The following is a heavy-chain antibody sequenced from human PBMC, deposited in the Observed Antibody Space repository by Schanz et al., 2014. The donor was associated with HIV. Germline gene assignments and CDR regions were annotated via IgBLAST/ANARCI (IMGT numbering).Heavy chain of an antibody. CDR1: GFSFSNFW. V-gene: IGHV3-7*01. D-gene: IGHD4-17*01. J-gene: IGHJ4*02. CDR3: ARDLHDYGDARTDY. Sequence: VQLVESGGGVVQPGRSLRLSCAASGFSFSNFWVTWVRQAPGKRLEWVANIKQDESEKYYADSVKGRFTISRDNAKNSLYLQMNSLRAEDTAVYYCARDLHDYGDARTDYWGQGILVTVSS. CDR2: IKQDESEK.